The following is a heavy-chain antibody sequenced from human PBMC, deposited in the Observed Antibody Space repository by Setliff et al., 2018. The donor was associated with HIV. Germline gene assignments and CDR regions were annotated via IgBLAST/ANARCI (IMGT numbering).Heavy chain of an antibody. V-gene: IGHV4-4*09. CDR1: GASISSYY. J-gene: IGHJ2*01. CDR3: ARHGPLSDWYFDL. CDR2: IYTSGST. Sequence: SETLSLTCAVSGASISSYYWSWIRQPPGKGLEWIGYIYTSGSTNYNPSLKSRVTISVDTSKNHFSLKLSSVTAADTAVYYCARHGPLSDWYFDLWGQGTLVTVSS.